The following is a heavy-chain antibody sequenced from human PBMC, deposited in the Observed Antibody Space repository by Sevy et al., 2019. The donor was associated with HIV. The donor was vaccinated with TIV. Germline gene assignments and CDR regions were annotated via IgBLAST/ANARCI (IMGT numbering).Heavy chain of an antibody. CDR2: INPNSGGT. J-gene: IGHJ4*02. V-gene: IGHV1-2*02. Sequence: ASVKVSCKASGYTFTGYYMHWVRQAPGQGLEWMGWINPNSGGTNYAQKFQGRVTMTRDTSISTAYMELSRLRSDDTAVYYCARVSEERHSSGYIYYFDYWGQGTLVTVSS. D-gene: IGHD3-22*01. CDR3: ARVSEERHSSGYIYYFDY. CDR1: GYTFTGYY.